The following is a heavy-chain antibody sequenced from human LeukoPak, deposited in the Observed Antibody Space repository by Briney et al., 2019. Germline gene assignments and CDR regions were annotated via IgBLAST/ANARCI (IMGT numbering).Heavy chain of an antibody. V-gene: IGHV3-33*01. CDR3: ARDSIPDMRSGGSCYVY. CDR2: IWYDGSNK. J-gene: IGHJ4*02. D-gene: IGHD2-15*01. Sequence: GGSLRLSCAASGFTFSSYGMHWVRQAPGKGLEGVAVIWYDGSNKYYADSVKGRFTISRDNSKNTLYLQMNSLRAEDTAVYYCARDSIPDMRSGGSCYVYWGQGTLVTVSS. CDR1: GFTFSSYG.